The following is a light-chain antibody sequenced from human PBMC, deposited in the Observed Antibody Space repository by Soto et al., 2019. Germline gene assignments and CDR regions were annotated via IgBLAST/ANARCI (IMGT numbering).Light chain of an antibody. Sequence: EIVLTQSPGTLSLSLGERATLSCRASQSVSRYLAWYQQKPGQAPRLLIYDASNRATGIPARFSGSGSGTDFTLTISSLEPEDFAVYYCQQRSNWPVTFGQGTRLEMK. CDR1: QSVSRY. V-gene: IGKV3-11*01. CDR3: QQRSNWPVT. CDR2: DAS. J-gene: IGKJ5*01.